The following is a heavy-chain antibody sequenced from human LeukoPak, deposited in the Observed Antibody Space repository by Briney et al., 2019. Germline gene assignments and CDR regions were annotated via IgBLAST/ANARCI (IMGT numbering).Heavy chain of an antibody. CDR1: GGSTTSSTYY. Sequence: SETLSLTCTVSGGSTTSSTYYWGWLRQPPGRGLEWIATIYYTGSTNYNPSLKSRVTISVDTSKNQFSLKLTSVTAADTAVYYCARGGWSHDSWGQGTLVTVSS. CDR3: ARGGWSHDS. V-gene: IGHV4-39*07. CDR2: IYYTGST. D-gene: IGHD6-19*01. J-gene: IGHJ5*02.